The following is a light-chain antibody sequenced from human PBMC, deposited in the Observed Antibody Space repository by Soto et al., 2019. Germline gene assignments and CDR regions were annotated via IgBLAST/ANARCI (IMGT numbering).Light chain of an antibody. Sequence: EIVLTQSPGTLSLSPGERATLSCRASQSVSNSYLAWYQQKPGRAPRLLIYGASSRATGIPDRFSGSGSGTDFTLTISRLEAEDFAVYYCQQYGSSPPFIFGPGTKVDIK. CDR3: QQYGSSPPFI. CDR2: GAS. V-gene: IGKV3-20*01. CDR1: QSVSNSY. J-gene: IGKJ3*01.